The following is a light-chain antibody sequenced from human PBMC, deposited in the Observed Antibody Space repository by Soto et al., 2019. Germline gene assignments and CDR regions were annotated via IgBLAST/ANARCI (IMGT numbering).Light chain of an antibody. CDR1: QSVSNNY. CDR3: HQRQSWPRT. CDR2: GAS. Sequence: IVLTQTPGTLSLSPGERATLSCRASQSVSNNYLAWYQQKPGQAPRLLIYGASNRATGIPDRFSGSGSGTDFTLTISRLEPEDFAVYYCHQRQSWPRTFGQGTKVDI. J-gene: IGKJ1*01. V-gene: IGKV3-20*01.